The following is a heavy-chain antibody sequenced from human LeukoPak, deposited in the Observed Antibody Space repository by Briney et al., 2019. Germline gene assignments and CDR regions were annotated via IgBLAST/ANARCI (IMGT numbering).Heavy chain of an antibody. Sequence: GGSLRLSCAASGSTFSTYWMSWVRQAPGKGLEWVANIKQDGSEQYYVDSVKGRFTISRDNAKNSLYLQMNSLRAEDTAVYYCARSRTTVTYYFDYWGQGTLVTVSS. J-gene: IGHJ4*02. D-gene: IGHD4-17*01. CDR2: IKQDGSEQ. CDR3: ARSRTTVTYYFDY. V-gene: IGHV3-7*01. CDR1: GSTFSTYW.